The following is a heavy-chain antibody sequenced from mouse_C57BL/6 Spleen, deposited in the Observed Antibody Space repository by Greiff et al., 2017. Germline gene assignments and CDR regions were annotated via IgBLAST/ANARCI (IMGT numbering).Heavy chain of an antibody. CDR2: IYPSDSET. D-gene: IGHD1-1*01. Sequence: QVHVKQSGAELVRPGSSVKLSCKASGYTFTSYWMDWVKQRPGQGLEWIGNIYPSDSETHYNQKFKDKATLTVDKSSSTAYMQLSSLTSEDSAVYYCARRGYGSSYYAMDYWGQGTSVTVSS. V-gene: IGHV1-61*01. CDR1: GYTFTSYW. CDR3: ARRGYGSSYYAMDY. J-gene: IGHJ4*01.